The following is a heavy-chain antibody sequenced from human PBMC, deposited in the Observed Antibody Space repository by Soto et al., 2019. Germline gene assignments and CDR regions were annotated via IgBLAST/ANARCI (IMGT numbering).Heavy chain of an antibody. CDR3: ARDRGLRPTTRPRPDFDY. D-gene: IGHD3-3*01. CDR2: ISAYNGNT. J-gene: IGHJ4*02. CDR1: GYTFTSYG. Sequence: ASVKVSCKASGYTFTSYGISWVRQAPGQGLEWMGWISAYNGNTNYAQKLQGRVTMTTDTSTSTAYMELRSLRSDDTAVYYCARDRGLRPTTRPRPDFDYWGQGTLVTVSS. V-gene: IGHV1-18*01.